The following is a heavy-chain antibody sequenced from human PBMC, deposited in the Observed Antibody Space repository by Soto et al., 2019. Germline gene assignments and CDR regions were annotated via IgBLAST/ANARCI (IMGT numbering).Heavy chain of an antibody. CDR3: ARCPIDHNWFDP. CDR1: GSDITIYY. CDR2: IYDTGST. J-gene: IGHJ5*02. Sequence: QVQLQESGPGLVKPSETLSLTCSVSGSDITIYYWSWLRQSPGKGLEWIGHIYDTGSTSYNPSLKSRVTISVDTSNKQFSLRLSAVTAADTAVYYCARCPIDHNWFDPWGQGTLVTVSS. D-gene: IGHD3-9*01. V-gene: IGHV4-59*01.